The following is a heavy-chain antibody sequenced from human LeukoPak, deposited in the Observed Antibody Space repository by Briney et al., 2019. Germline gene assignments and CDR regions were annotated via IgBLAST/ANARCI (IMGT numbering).Heavy chain of an antibody. CDR3: AKAGPNSRFDY. D-gene: IGHD4-23*01. J-gene: IGHJ4*02. Sequence: PGGSLRLSCAASGFTFSSYGMRWVRQAPGKGLEWVAVISYDGSNKYYADSVKGRFTISRDNSKNTLYLQMNSLRAEDTAVYYCAKAGPNSRFDYWGQGTLVTVSS. CDR2: ISYDGSNK. CDR1: GFTFSSYG. V-gene: IGHV3-30*18.